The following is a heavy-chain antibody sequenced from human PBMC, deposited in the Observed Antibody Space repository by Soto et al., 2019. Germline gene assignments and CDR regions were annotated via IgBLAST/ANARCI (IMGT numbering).Heavy chain of an antibody. D-gene: IGHD3-9*01. CDR3: TTEAGYSKRYFDT. CDR2: LISKADGGTV. J-gene: IGHJ4*02. CDR1: GSTLNNAW. Sequence: EVQLVESGGDLIKTGGSLGLSCAASGSTLNNAWMSWVRQVPGRGLEWVDRLISKADGGTVEYAVAVKGRFTISRDDSENTLYLQMNSLKPDDTAVYYCTTEAGYSKRYFDTWGQGTLVTVSS. V-gene: IGHV3-15*01.